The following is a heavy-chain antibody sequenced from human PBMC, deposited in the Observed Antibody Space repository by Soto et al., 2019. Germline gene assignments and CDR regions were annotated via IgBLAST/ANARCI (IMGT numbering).Heavy chain of an antibody. CDR1: GFTLSSYS. CDR3: ARKGDGRGHSFCSPSDY. J-gene: IGHJ4*02. D-gene: IGHD5-18*01. Sequence: GGSLRLSCAASGFTLSSYSMNWVRQAPGKGLEWVSFISSDGNYIYYADSMKGRFTISRDNAKSSLYLRLNSPRAEDTAVYYCARKGDGRGHSFCSPSDYWGQGTLVTVSS. V-gene: IGHV3-21*01. CDR2: ISSDGNYI.